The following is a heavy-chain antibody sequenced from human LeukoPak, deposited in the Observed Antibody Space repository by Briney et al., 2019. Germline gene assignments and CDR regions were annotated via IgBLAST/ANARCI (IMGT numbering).Heavy chain of an antibody. V-gene: IGHV4-34*01. J-gene: IGHJ4*02. CDR1: GGSFSAFH. CDR3: ASRPFIYGFRTYFDN. D-gene: IGHD3-10*01. CDR2: MKQSGTP. Sequence: PSETLSLTCAVYGGSFSAFHWNWIRQPPAKGLEWLGEMKQSGTPRYNPSLQSRVTISVDKSKNQFSLNVRSVTAADTAVYYCASRPFIYGFRTYFDNWAQGTLVTVSS.